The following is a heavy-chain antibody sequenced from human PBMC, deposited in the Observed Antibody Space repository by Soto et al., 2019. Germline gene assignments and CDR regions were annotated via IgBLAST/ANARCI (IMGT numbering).Heavy chain of an antibody. CDR2: IGGRGNSA. CDR1: GFIFTNYA. CDR3: VREGRGSFDF. V-gene: IGHV3-23*01. J-gene: IGHJ3*01. Sequence: GSLRLSCAASGFIFTNYAMNWVRQAPGKGLEWVSVIGGRGNSAYYADSVQGRFTISRDNSKNTLSLQMSSLTADDTAIYYCVREGRGSFDFWGRGTMVTVSS. D-gene: IGHD5-12*01.